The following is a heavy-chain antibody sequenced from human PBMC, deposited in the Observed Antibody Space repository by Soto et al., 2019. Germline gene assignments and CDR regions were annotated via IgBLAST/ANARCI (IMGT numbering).Heavy chain of an antibody. V-gene: IGHV3-23*01. Sequence: GGSLRLSCAASGFTFSSYAMSWVRQAPGKGLEWVSAISGSGGSTYYADSVKGRFTISRDNSKNTLYLQMNSLRAEDTAVYYCARYYYGSGSYYKGDYWGQGTLVTVSS. CDR3: ARYYYGSGSYYKGDY. CDR2: ISGSGGST. D-gene: IGHD3-10*01. J-gene: IGHJ4*02. CDR1: GFTFSSYA.